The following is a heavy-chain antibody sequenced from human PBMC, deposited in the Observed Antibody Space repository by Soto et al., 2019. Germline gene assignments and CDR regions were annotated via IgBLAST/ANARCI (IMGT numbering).Heavy chain of an antibody. D-gene: IGHD3-22*01. CDR2: INAGNGNT. J-gene: IGHJ4*01. V-gene: IGHV1-3*01. CDR1: GYTFTSYA. CDR3: ARVESNYYDSSGYYYVF. Sequence: ASVKVFCKASGYTFTSYAMHWVRQDPGQRLEWMGWINAGNGNTKYSQKFKGRVTITRDTSASTAYMELSSLRSEDTAVYYCARVESNYYDSSGYYYVFWGQGALVTVSS.